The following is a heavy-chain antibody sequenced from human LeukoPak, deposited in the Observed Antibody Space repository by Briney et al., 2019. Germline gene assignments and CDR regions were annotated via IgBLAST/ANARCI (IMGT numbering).Heavy chain of an antibody. CDR2: ISDSGGNT. CDR3: ARQNRRYPWGRRTHFDY. D-gene: IGHD3-16*01. CDR1: GFTFNSYA. Sequence: GGSLRLSCAASGFTFNSYAMSWVRQAPWERLQWVSGISDSGGNTYYADSVRGRFTISRDNSKNTLYLQMNSLRAEDTAVYYCARQNRRYPWGRRTHFDYWGQGTLVTVSS. V-gene: IGHV3-23*01. J-gene: IGHJ4*02.